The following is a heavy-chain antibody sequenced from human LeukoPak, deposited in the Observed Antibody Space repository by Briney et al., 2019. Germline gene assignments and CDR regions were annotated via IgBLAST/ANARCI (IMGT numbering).Heavy chain of an antibody. J-gene: IGHJ4*02. CDR3: AKDACSSTSCSNDY. V-gene: IGHV3-9*01. CDR1: GFTFDDYA. D-gene: IGHD2-2*01. CDR2: ISWNSGNI. Sequence: GGSLRLSCAASGFTFDDYAMHWVRQAPGKGLEWVSGISWNSGNIDYADSVKGRFTISSDNAKNSLYLQMNSLRAEDTALYYCAKDACSSTSCSNDYWGQGTLVTVSS.